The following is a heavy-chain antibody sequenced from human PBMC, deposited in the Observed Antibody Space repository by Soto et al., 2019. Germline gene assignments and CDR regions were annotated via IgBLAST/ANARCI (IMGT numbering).Heavy chain of an antibody. CDR3: ARLNLYGDYVRGTFDD. J-gene: IGHJ4*02. CDR2: IYPGDSDT. D-gene: IGHD4-17*01. CDR1: GYSFTSYW. Sequence: GESLKISCKGSGYSFTSYWIGSVRQMPGKGLEWMGIIYPGDSDTRCSPSFQGQVTISADKSISTAYLQWSSLKASDTAMYYCARLNLYGDYVRGTFDDWGQGTLVTVSS. V-gene: IGHV5-51*01.